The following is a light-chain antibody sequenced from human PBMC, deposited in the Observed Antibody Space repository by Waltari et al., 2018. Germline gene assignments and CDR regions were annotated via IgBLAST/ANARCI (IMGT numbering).Light chain of an antibody. Sequence: QLVLTQSPSASASLGASVKLTCTLSSGHSSNIIAWHQQQPEKGPRYLMKVNSDGSHRKGDEIPDRFSGSSSGAGRYLTISSVQSEDEADYYCQTGGHGTWVFGGGTKLTVL. CDR2: VNSDGSH. CDR3: QTGGHGTWV. J-gene: IGLJ3*02. V-gene: IGLV4-69*01. CDR1: SGHSSNI.